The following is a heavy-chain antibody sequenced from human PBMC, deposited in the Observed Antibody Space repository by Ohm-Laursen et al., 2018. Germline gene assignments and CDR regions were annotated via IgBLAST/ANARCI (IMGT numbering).Heavy chain of an antibody. J-gene: IGHJ4*02. D-gene: IGHD3-10*01. CDR2: INEDGTKT. CDR1: GFTFSRLW. V-gene: IGHV3-7*01. CDR3: ASLVRVRDLDS. Sequence: SLRLSCAASGFTFSRLWMTWVRQAPGKGLEWVASINEDGTKTYYVDSVKGRFTVSRDNAKNSLYLQMNSLRAEDTAVFYCASLVRVRDLDSWGQGTLVMVSS.